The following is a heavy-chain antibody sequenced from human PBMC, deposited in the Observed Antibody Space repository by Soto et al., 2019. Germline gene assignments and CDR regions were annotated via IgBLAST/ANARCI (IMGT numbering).Heavy chain of an antibody. Sequence: SVKVSCKASGGTFSIYTIMWVRQAPGQGLEWMGRIIPILGIANYAQKFQGRVTITADKSTSTAYMELSSLRSEDTAVYYCASLVAAVAGNSHAFDIWGQGTMVTVSS. CDR1: GGTFSIYT. J-gene: IGHJ3*02. CDR3: ASLVAAVAGNSHAFDI. D-gene: IGHD6-19*01. V-gene: IGHV1-69*02. CDR2: IIPILGIA.